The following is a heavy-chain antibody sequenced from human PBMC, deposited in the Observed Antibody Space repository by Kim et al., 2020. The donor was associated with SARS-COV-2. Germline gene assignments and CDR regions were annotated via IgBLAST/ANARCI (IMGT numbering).Heavy chain of an antibody. Sequence: GGSLRLSCVASGSKFTDAWMSWVRQGPGKGLEWVGRIKSKRSGGATDYAAPVTGRFTISRDDSRNTLYLQMNSLRADDTYVYFCTWVTRGYGQFDSWGQG. CDR2: IKSKRSGGAT. CDR1: GSKFTDAW. D-gene: IGHD5-12*01. J-gene: IGHJ4*02. CDR3: TWVTRGYGQFDS. V-gene: IGHV3-15*01.